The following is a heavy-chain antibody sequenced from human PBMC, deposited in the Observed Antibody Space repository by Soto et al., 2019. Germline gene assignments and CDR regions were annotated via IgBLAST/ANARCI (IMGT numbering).Heavy chain of an antibody. J-gene: IGHJ5*01. V-gene: IGHV3-30*03. CDR1: GFTFSSNG. D-gene: IGHD3-22*01. CDR2: VAYYGSKT. CDR3: VRWVCVSMYDNSGKYDS. Sequence: QVQLVESGGGVVQPGRSLRLTCAASGFTFSSNGMHWVRQAPGKGLEWVALVAYYGSKTYYGDSVRGRFTITRDNSEKTLYLQMNSLSADDRAGYYCVRWVCVSMYDNSGKYDSWGHGTLVTVSS.